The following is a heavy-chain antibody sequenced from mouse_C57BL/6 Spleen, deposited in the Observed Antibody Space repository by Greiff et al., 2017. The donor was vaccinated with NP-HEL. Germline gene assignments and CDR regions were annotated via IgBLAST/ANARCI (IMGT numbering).Heavy chain of an antibody. D-gene: IGHD1-1*02. CDR3: VPPYYDDLDY. J-gene: IGHJ2*01. Sequence: QVQLQQPGAELVKPGASVKLSCTASGYTFTSYWMHWVKQRPGQGLEWIGMIHPNSGSTNYTEQFKSKATLTVDKSSSTAYMQLSSLTSEDSAVYYCVPPYYDDLDYWGQGTTLTVSS. V-gene: IGHV1-64*01. CDR1: GYTFTSYW. CDR2: IHPNSGST.